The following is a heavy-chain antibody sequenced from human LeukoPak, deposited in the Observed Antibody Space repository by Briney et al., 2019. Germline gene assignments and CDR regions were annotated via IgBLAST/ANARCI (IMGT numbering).Heavy chain of an antibody. J-gene: IGHJ3*02. CDR2: IYYSGST. CDR3: AREGAYYDILTGYSPDAFDI. V-gene: IGHV4-61*01. Sequence: SETLSLTCTVSGGSVSSGSYYWSWIRQPPGKGLEWIGYIYYSGSTNYNPSLKSRVTISVDTSKNQFSLKLSSVTAADTAVYYRAREGAYYDILTGYSPDAFDIWGQGTMVTVSS. CDR1: GGSVSSGSYY. D-gene: IGHD3-9*01.